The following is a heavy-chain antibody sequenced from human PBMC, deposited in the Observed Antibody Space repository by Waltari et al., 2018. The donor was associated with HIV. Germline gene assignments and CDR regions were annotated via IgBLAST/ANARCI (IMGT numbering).Heavy chain of an antibody. CDR2: INHSGRT. CDR1: GGSFSGYY. V-gene: IGHV4-34*01. Sequence: QVQLQQWGAGLLNTSETLSLTCAVYGGSFSGYYWSWLRQPPGKGLAWIGEINHSGRTNYNPSLKSRVTISADTSKNQFSLKVNSVTAADTAVYYCARGEEGYSGYDLSWFDTWGQGTLVTVSS. CDR3: ARGEEGYSGYDLSWFDT. J-gene: IGHJ5*02. D-gene: IGHD5-12*01.